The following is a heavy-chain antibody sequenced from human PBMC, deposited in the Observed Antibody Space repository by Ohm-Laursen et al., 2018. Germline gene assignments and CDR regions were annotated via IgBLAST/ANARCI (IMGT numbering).Heavy chain of an antibody. D-gene: IGHD3-3*01. V-gene: IGHV1-18*01. CDR2: ISAYNGNT. J-gene: IGHJ2*01. Sequence: GASVKVSCKASGYTFTSYGISWVRQAPGQGLEWMGGISAYNGNTNYAQKLQGRVTMTTDTSTSTAYMELRSLRSDDTAVYYCARVWGASERKRITIFGVVTAIQQGGYFDLWGRGTLVTVSS. CDR1: GYTFTSYG. CDR3: ARVWGASERKRITIFGVVTAIQQGGYFDL.